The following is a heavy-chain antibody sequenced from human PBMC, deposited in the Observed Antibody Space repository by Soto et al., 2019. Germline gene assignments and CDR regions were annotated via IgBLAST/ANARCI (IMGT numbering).Heavy chain of an antibody. CDR2: INHSGST. J-gene: IGHJ4*02. Sequence: SETLSLTCAVYGGSFSGYYWSWIRQPPGKGLEWIGEINHSGSTNYNPSLKSRVTISVDTSKNQFSLKLSSVTAADTAVYYCGRLAYGDPFDYWGQGTLVTVSS. V-gene: IGHV4-34*01. CDR1: GGSFSGYY. CDR3: GRLAYGDPFDY. D-gene: IGHD4-17*01.